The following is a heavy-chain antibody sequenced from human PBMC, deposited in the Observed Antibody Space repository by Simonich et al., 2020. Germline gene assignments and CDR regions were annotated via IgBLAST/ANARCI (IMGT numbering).Heavy chain of an antibody. J-gene: IGHJ5*02. CDR2: VSGSGGRS. D-gene: IGHD1-26*01. V-gene: IGHV3-23*01. CDR1: GFTFSSYA. CDR3: AKDSSLVGATDWFDP. Sequence: EVQLLESGGGLVQPGRSLRLSCAASGFTFSSYAVSWVRQAAGDGLEGASAVSGSGGRSYYADSVKGRFTISRDNSKNTLYLQMNSLRAEDTAVYYCAKDSSLVGATDWFDPWGQGTLVTVSS.